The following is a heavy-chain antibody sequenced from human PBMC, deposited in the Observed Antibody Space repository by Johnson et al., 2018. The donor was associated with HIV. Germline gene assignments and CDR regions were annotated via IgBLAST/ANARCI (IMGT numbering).Heavy chain of an antibody. J-gene: IGHJ3*02. Sequence: VQLVESGGGVVQPGRSLRLSCAASGFTFSTYAMHWVRQAPGKGLEWVAIISYDGGNKYYTDSVKGRFTISRDNSKNTLYLQMNSLQAEDTAVYYCAGPPGRLRYFDWLEDDAFDIWGQGTMVTVSS. CDR1: GFTFSTYA. V-gene: IGHV3-30*04. D-gene: IGHD3-9*01. CDR2: ISYDGGNK. CDR3: AGPPGRLRYFDWLEDDAFDI.